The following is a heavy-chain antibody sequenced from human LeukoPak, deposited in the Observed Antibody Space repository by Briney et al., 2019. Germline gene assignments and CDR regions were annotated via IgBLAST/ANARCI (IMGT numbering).Heavy chain of an antibody. CDR3: ARALPLYSGSSNFDY. CDR1: GYTFTSYG. J-gene: IGHJ4*02. V-gene: IGHV1-18*01. D-gene: IGHD1-26*01. CDR2: ISAYNGNT. Sequence: ASVKVSCKASGYTFTSYGISWVRQAPGQGLEWMGWISAYNGNTNYAQKLQGRVTMTTDTSTSTAYMELRSLRSDDTAVYYCARALPLYSGSSNFDYWGQGTLVTVSS.